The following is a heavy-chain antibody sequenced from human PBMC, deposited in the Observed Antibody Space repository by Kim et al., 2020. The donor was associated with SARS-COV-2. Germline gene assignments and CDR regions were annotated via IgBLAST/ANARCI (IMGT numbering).Heavy chain of an antibody. D-gene: IGHD5-12*01. CDR2: IYTSGST. J-gene: IGHJ5*02. Sequence: SETLSLTCTVSGGSISSGSYYWSWIRQPAGKGLEWIGRIYTSGSTNYNPSLKSRVTISVDTSKNQFSLKLSSVTAAATAVYYCVRGGYDSDWFAPWGQGTLVTLS. V-gene: IGHV4-61*02. CDR1: GGSISSGSYY. CDR3: VRGGYDSDWFAP.